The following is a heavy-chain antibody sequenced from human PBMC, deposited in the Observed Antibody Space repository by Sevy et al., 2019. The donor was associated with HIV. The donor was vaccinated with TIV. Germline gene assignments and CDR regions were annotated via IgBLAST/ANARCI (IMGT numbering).Heavy chain of an antibody. Sequence: GGSLRLSCAASGFTLSSYSMNWVRQAPGKGLEWVSSISSSSSYVYYADSVKGRFTISRDNAKNSLYLQMNSLRAEDTAVYYCARATRVVRGAFDYWGQGTLVTVSS. V-gene: IGHV3-21*01. CDR2: ISSSSSYV. D-gene: IGHD3-10*01. CDR3: ARATRVVRGAFDY. CDR1: GFTLSSYS. J-gene: IGHJ4*02.